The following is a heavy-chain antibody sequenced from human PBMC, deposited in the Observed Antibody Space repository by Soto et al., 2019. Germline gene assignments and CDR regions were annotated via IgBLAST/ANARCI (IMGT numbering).Heavy chain of an antibody. D-gene: IGHD3-22*01. CDR3: ATVTPYYYGSSGLNWFDP. V-gene: IGHV1-24*01. Sequence: GASVKVSCKVSGYTLTELSMHWVRQAPGKGLEWMGGFDPEDGETIYAQKFQGRVTMTEDTSTDTAYMELSSLRSEDTAVYYCATVTPYYYGSSGLNWFDPWGQGTLVTVSS. CDR2: FDPEDGET. CDR1: GYTLTELS. J-gene: IGHJ5*02.